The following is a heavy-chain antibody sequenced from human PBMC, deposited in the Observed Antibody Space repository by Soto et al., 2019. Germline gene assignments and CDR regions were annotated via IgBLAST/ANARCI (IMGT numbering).Heavy chain of an antibody. J-gene: IGHJ4*02. Sequence: SETLSLTCTVSGGSISSYYWSLIRQPPGKGLEWIGYIYYSGSTNYNPSLKSRVTISVDTSKNQFSLKLSSVTAADTAVYYCARHNPHYDFWSGYGPIDYWGQGTLVTVSS. CDR2: IYYSGST. V-gene: IGHV4-59*08. CDR1: GGSISSYY. CDR3: ARHNPHYDFWSGYGPIDY. D-gene: IGHD3-3*01.